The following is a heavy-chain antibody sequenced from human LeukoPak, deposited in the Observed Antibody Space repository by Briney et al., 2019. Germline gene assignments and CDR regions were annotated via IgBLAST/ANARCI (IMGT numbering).Heavy chain of an antibody. D-gene: IGHD4-17*01. Sequence: SVKVSCKASGGTFSSYAISWVRQAPGQGLEWMGGIIPIIGTANNAQKFQGRVTITADTSTSTAYMELSSLRSEDTAVYYCARQMTTVTIPYAFDIWGQGTMVTVSS. V-gene: IGHV1-69*06. CDR2: IIPIIGTA. J-gene: IGHJ3*02. CDR3: ARQMTTVTIPYAFDI. CDR1: GGTFSSYA.